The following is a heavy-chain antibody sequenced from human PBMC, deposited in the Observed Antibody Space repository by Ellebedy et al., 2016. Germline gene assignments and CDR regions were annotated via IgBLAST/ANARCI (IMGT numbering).Heavy chain of an antibody. Sequence: GESLKISXAASGFMFRNYFMSWVRQAPGGGLEWVSTISGGGDITVSADSVKGRFTISRDNSRNTLYLQMNSLSAEDTAVYYCTRPHSSAWYDAFDVWGQGTAV. D-gene: IGHD6-19*01. CDR3: TRPHSSAWYDAFDV. J-gene: IGHJ3*01. CDR2: ISGGGDIT. V-gene: IGHV3-23*01. CDR1: GFMFRNYF.